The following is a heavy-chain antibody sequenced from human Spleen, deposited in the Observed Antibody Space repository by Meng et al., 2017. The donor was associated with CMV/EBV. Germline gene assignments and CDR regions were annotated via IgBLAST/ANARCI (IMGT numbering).Heavy chain of an antibody. J-gene: IGHJ4*02. CDR1: GFTFSSYW. D-gene: IGHD6-6*01. CDR2: ISSDGSGT. V-gene: IGHV3-74*01. CDR3: ARDSSSIFDY. Sequence: GESLKISCAASGFTFSSYWMHWVRQVPGKGLVWVSRISSDGSGTGYVDSVKGRFTISRDNAKNTLYLQMNSLRAEDTAVYYCARDSSSIFDYWGQGTLVTVSS.